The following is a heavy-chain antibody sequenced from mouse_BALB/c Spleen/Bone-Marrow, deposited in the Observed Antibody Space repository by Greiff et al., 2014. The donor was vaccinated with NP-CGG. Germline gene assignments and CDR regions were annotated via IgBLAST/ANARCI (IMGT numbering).Heavy chain of an antibody. J-gene: IGHJ2*01. D-gene: IGHD3-1*01. Sequence: VQLQQSGAELVRPGTSVKVSCKASGYAFTNYLIEWVKQRPGKGLEWIGMINPGSGGTNYNEKFKGKATLTAYKSSSTAYMQISSQTSDDSAFYFCARRAASYFDYWGQGTTLTVSS. CDR1: GYAFTNYL. CDR3: ARRAASYFDY. CDR2: INPGSGGT. V-gene: IGHV1-54*01.